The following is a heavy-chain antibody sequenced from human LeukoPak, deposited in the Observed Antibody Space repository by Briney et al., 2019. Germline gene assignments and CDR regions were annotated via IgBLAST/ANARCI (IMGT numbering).Heavy chain of an antibody. CDR1: GYSISSGYY. V-gene: IGHV4-38-2*01. D-gene: IGHD6-19*01. CDR2: IYHSGST. Sequence: TSETLSLTRAVSGYSISSGYYWGWIRQPPGKGLEWIGSIYHSGSTYYNPSLKSRVTISVDTSKNQFSLKLSSVTAADTAVYYCAKPSGWFDWFDPWGQGTLVTVSS. J-gene: IGHJ5*02. CDR3: AKPSGWFDWFDP.